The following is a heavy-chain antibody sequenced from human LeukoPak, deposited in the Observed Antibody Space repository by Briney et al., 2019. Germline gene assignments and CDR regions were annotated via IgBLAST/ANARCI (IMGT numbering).Heavy chain of an antibody. V-gene: IGHV4-59*01. D-gene: IGHD6-19*01. CDR3: AKTGSAWYYRYFDY. Sequence: SETLSLTCTVSGGSISSYYWSWIRQPPGKRLEWIGYIYYSGSTNYNPSLKSRVTISVDTSKNQFSLKLSSVTAADTAVYYCAKTGSAWYYRYFDYWGQGTLVTVSS. CDR1: GGSISSYY. CDR2: IYYSGST. J-gene: IGHJ4*02.